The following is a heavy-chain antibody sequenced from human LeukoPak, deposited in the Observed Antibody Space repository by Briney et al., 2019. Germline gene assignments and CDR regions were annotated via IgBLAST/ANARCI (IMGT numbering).Heavy chain of an antibody. J-gene: IGHJ5*02. CDR3: ARATSDIVVVPAAHTNWFDP. CDR1: GYTFTSYG. V-gene: IGHV1-18*01. CDR2: ISAYNGNT. Sequence: ASVKVSCKASGYTFTSYGISWVRQAPGQGLEWMGWISAYNGNTNYAQKLQGRVTMTTDTSTSTAYMELRSLRSDDTAVYYCARATSDIVVVPAAHTNWFDPWGQGTLVTVSS. D-gene: IGHD2-2*01.